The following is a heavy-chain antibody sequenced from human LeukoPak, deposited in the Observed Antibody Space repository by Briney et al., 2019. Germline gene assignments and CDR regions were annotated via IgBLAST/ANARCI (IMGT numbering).Heavy chain of an antibody. J-gene: IGHJ4*02. CDR2: ISGSGGST. D-gene: IGHD6-19*01. CDR1: GFTFSSYA. CDR3: AKTFSSGWSNSFDY. V-gene: IGHV3-23*01. Sequence: QTGGSLRLSCAASGFTFSSYAMSWVRQAPGKGLEWVSAISGSGGSTYYADSVKGRFTISRDNSKNTLYLQMNSLRAEDTAVYYCAKTFSSGWSNSFDYRGQGTLVTVSS.